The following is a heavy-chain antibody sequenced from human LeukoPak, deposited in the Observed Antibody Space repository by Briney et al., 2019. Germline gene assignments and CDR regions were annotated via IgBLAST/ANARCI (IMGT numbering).Heavy chain of an antibody. CDR2: INPDSGGT. J-gene: IGHJ4*02. D-gene: IGHD6-13*01. CDR1: GYTFTGYY. CDR3: ARVVFSSSWQFDY. V-gene: IGHV1-2*02. Sequence: ASVKVSCKASGYTFTGYYMHWVRQAPGQGLEWMGWINPDSGGTNYAQKFQGRVTMTRDTSISTAYMELSRLRSDDTAVYYCARVVFSSSWQFDYWGQGTLVTVSS.